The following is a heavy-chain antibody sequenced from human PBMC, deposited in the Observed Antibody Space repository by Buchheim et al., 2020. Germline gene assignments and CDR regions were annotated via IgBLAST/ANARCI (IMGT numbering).Heavy chain of an antibody. D-gene: IGHD3-22*01. Sequence: QLQLQESGPGLVKPSETLSLTCTVSGGSISSSSYYWGWIRQPPGKGLEWIGSIYYSGSTYYNPSLKSRVTISVDTSKNQFSLKLGSVTAADTAVYYCARTYYYDSSGYLDWYFDLWGRGTL. J-gene: IGHJ2*01. CDR1: GGSISSSSYY. V-gene: IGHV4-39*01. CDR3: ARTYYYDSSGYLDWYFDL. CDR2: IYYSGST.